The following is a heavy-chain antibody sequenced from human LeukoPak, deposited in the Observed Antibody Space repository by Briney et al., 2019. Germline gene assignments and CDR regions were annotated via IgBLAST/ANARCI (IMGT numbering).Heavy chain of an antibody. Sequence: GGSLRLSCAASGFTFSRDWMPWVRQAPGKGLVWVSRISDDGSITTYADSVQGRFTISRDNAKSTVFLQMNSLRAEDTAVYYCAKYEYYYGSGSYPNEYDAFDIWGQGTMVTVSS. CDR2: ISDDGSIT. V-gene: IGHV3-74*03. J-gene: IGHJ3*02. CDR3: AKYEYYYGSGSYPNEYDAFDI. CDR1: GFTFSRDW. D-gene: IGHD3-10*01.